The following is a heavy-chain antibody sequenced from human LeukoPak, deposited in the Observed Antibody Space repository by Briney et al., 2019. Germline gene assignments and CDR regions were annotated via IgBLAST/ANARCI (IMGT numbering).Heavy chain of an antibody. Sequence: GGSLRLSCAASGFTFSSYWMHWVRQAPGKGLVWVSRINSDGSSTSYADSVKGRFTISRDNAKNTLYLQMNSLRAEDTAVYYCARWASNYDAFDIWGQGTMVTVSS. CDR2: INSDGSST. CDR1: GFTFSSYW. J-gene: IGHJ3*02. CDR3: ARWASNYDAFDI. D-gene: IGHD4-11*01. V-gene: IGHV3-74*01.